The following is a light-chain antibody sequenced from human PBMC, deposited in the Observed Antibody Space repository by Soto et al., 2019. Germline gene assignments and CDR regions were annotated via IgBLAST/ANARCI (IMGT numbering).Light chain of an antibody. J-gene: IGLJ3*02. CDR2: SNN. Sequence: QSVLTQPPSASGTPGQRVTISCSGGTSKIGSNTINWYQHLPGMAPKLLIYSNNQRPSGVPDRFSGSKSGTSASLAISRLQSEDEADFYCRAWDDTLNGGVFGGGTKVTVL. CDR1: TSKIGSNT. CDR3: RAWDDTLNGGV. V-gene: IGLV1-44*01.